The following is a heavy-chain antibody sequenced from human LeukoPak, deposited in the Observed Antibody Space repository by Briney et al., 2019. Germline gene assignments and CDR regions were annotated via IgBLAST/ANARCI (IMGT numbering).Heavy chain of an antibody. CDR2: MNPNSGNT. Sequence: GASVKVSCKASGYTFTSYDINWVRQATGQGLEWMGWMNPNSGNTGYAQKFQGRVTITRNTSISTAYMELSSLRSEETAVYYCARGRCSGGSCYYDAFDIWGQGTMVTVSS. J-gene: IGHJ3*02. CDR3: ARGRCSGGSCYYDAFDI. CDR1: GYTFTSYD. D-gene: IGHD2-15*01. V-gene: IGHV1-8*03.